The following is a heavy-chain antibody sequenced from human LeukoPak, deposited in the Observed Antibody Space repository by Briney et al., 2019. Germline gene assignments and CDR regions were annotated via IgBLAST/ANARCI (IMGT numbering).Heavy chain of an antibody. CDR2: VYYTGNT. CDR3: ARALTGYYNHFDY. Sequence: SETLSLTCTVSGVSISSSNSYWGWIRQPPGKGLEWIGSVYYTGNTYYNASLKSRVTIVIDTSKNQFSLKLSSVTAADTAVYYCARALTGYYNHFDYWGQGTLVTVSS. J-gene: IGHJ4*02. V-gene: IGHV4-39*01. CDR1: GVSISSSNSY. D-gene: IGHD3-9*01.